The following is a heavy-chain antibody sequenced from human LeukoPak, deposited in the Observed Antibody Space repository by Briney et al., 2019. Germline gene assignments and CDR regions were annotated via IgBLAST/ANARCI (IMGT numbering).Heavy chain of an antibody. CDR3: ARGFRYCSSTSCSFYSFDY. J-gene: IGHJ4*02. V-gene: IGHV1-8*01. D-gene: IGHD2-2*01. Sequence: ASVKVSCKASGYTFTSYDINWVRQATGQGLEWMGWMNPNSGNTGYAQKFQGRVTMTRNTSISTAYMELSSLRSEDTAVYYCARGFRYCSSTSCSFYSFDYWGQGTLVTVSS. CDR1: GYTFTSYD. CDR2: MNPNSGNT.